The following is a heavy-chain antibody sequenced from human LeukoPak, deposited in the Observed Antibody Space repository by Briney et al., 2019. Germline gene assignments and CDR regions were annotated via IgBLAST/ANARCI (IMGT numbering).Heavy chain of an antibody. CDR3: ARPRIWFGNTLEDY. Sequence: GGSLRLSCAASGFTVSSNYMSWVRQAPGKGLEWVSVIYSGGSTYYADSVKGRFTISRDNSKNTLCLQMNSLRAEDTAVYYCARPRIWFGNTLEDYWGQGTLVTVSS. CDR2: IYSGGST. J-gene: IGHJ4*02. D-gene: IGHD3-10*01. V-gene: IGHV3-53*01. CDR1: GFTVSSNY.